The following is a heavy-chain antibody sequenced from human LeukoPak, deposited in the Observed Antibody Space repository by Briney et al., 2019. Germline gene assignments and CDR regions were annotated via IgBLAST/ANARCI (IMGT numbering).Heavy chain of an antibody. V-gene: IGHV1-18*01. D-gene: IGHD1-26*01. CDR1: GYTFTSYG. J-gene: IGHJ4*02. Sequence: ASVKVSCKASGYTFTSYGISWVRQAPGQGLEWMGWISAYNGNTNYAQKLQGRVTMTTDTSTSTAYMELRSLRSDDTAVYYCARRHSGSYPWYFDYWGQGTLVTVSS. CDR3: ARRHSGSYPWYFDY. CDR2: ISAYNGNT.